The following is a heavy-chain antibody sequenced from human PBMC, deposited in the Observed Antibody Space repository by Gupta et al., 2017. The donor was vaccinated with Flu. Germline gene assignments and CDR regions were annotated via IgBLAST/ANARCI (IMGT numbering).Heavy chain of an antibody. J-gene: IGHJ4*02. V-gene: IGHV3-15*01. D-gene: IGHD2-2*01. Sequence: EWVGRIKSNSDGGTIDYGAPVEGRFTSSRDDSQNPLFLQMNSLRSEDTGVYFCTTGGGIVVVPAKTLLGGVDYWGRGTLVTVSS. CDR3: TTGGGIVVVPAKTLLGGVDY. CDR2: IKSNSDGGTI.